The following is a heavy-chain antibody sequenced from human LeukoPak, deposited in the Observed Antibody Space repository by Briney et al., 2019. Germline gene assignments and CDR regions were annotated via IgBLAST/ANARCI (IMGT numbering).Heavy chain of an antibody. J-gene: IGHJ4*02. Sequence: GGSLRLSCAASGFSLSNYAMSWVRQAPAKGLECVSTISDSGGTTFYADSVKGRFTISRDHSKNTLYLQMNSLRAEDTAVYCCAKVDGRYVRPGDTGGFHSWGQGALVPVSS. D-gene: IGHD1-26*01. CDR2: ISDSGGTT. CDR1: GFSLSNYA. V-gene: IGHV3-23*01. CDR3: AKVDGRYVRPGDTGGFHS.